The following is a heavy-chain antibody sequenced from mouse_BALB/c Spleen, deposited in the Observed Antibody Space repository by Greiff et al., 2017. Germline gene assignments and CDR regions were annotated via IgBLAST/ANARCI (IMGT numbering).Heavy chain of an antibody. Sequence: QVQLKESGPGLVAPSQSLSITCTVSGFSLTSYGVHWVRQPPGKGLEWLGVIWAGGSTNYNSALMSRLSISKDNSKSQVFLKMNSLQTDDTAMYYCARDDRYDRFAYWGQGTTLTVSS. D-gene: IGHD2-14*01. V-gene: IGHV2-9*02. CDR2: IWAGGST. CDR1: GFSLTSYG. J-gene: IGHJ2*01. CDR3: ARDDRYDRFAY.